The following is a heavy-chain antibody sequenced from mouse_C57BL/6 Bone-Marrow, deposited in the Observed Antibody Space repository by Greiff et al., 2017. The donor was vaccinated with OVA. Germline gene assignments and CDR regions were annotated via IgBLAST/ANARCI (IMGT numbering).Heavy chain of an antibody. V-gene: IGHV1-5*01. Sequence: VQLKQSGTVLARPGASVKMSCKTSGYTFTSYWMHWVKQRPGQGLEWIGAIYPGNSDTSYNQKFKGKAKLTAVTSASTAYMELSSLTSEDSAVYYCARGGTTMVTMDYWGQGTSVTVSS. J-gene: IGHJ4*01. D-gene: IGHD2-2*01. CDR3: ARGGTTMVTMDY. CDR2: IYPGNSDT. CDR1: GYTFTSYW.